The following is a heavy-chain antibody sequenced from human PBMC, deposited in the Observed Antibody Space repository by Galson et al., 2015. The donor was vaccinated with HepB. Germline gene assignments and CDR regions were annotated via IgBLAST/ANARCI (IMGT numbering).Heavy chain of an antibody. CDR3: ARGGTGSLGY. D-gene: IGHD1-26*01. Sequence: SESLSLTCTVAAGSISSYYWSWIRQPPGDGLEWIGYIYYSGSTNYNPSLKSRVTISVDTSKNQFSLKLSSVTAADTAVYYCARGGTGSLGYWGQGTLVTVS. CDR2: IYYSGST. CDR1: AGSISSYY. V-gene: IGHV4-59*01. J-gene: IGHJ4*02.